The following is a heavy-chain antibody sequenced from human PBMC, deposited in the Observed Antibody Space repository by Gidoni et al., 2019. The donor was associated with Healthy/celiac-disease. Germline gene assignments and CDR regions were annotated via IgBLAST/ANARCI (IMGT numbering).Heavy chain of an antibody. CDR1: GGSFSGYY. CDR3: AQEGPRADGGYIDY. V-gene: IGHV4-34*01. CDR2: INHSGST. D-gene: IGHD2-15*01. Sequence: QVQLQQWGAGLLKPSETLSLTCAVYGGSFSGYYWSWIRQPPGKGLEWIGEINHSGSTNYNPSLKSRVTISVDTSKNQFSLKLSSVTAADTAVYYCAQEGPRADGGYIDYWGQGTLVTVSS. J-gene: IGHJ4*02.